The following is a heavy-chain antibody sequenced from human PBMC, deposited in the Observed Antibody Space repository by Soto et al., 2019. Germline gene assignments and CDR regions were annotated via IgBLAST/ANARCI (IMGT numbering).Heavy chain of an antibody. Sequence: QVQLQESGPGLVKPSETLSLTCTVSGGSVSSGSYYWSWIRQPPGQGLEWIGYIYYSGSTNYNPSLKSRVTISVDTSKNQCSLKLSSVTAADTAVYYCARESTVVTSGYYYYGMDVWGQGTTVTVSS. CDR1: GGSVSSGSYY. J-gene: IGHJ6*02. D-gene: IGHD4-17*01. CDR2: IYYSGST. V-gene: IGHV4-61*01. CDR3: ARESTVVTSGYYYYGMDV.